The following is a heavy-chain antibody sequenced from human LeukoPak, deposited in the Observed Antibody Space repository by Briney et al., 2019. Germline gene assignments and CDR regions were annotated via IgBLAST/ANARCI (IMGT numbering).Heavy chain of an antibody. J-gene: IGHJ4*02. CDR1: GFTFSSYG. CDR2: IRYDGSNK. D-gene: IGHD3-22*01. V-gene: IGHV3-30*02. CDR3: AKESPYYYDSSGYYQYYFDY. Sequence: GGSLRLSCAASGFTFSSYGMHWVRQAPGKGLEWVAFIRYDGSNKYYADSVKGRFTISRDNSKNTLYLQMNSLRAEDTAVYYCAKESPYYYDSSGYYQYYFDYWGQGTLVTVSS.